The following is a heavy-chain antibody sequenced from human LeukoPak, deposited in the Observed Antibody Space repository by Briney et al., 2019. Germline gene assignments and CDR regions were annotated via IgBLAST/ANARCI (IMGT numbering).Heavy chain of an antibody. CDR1: GDSISSTNYY. Sequence: SETLSLTCTVSGDSISSTNYYWGWIRKPPGKGLEWIGSIYYSGSTYYNPSLKSRVTISVDTSKNQFSLKLSSVTAADTAVYYCARLLWFGESEFQHWGQGTLVTVSS. J-gene: IGHJ1*01. D-gene: IGHD3-10*01. V-gene: IGHV4-39*07. CDR3: ARLLWFGESEFQH. CDR2: IYYSGST.